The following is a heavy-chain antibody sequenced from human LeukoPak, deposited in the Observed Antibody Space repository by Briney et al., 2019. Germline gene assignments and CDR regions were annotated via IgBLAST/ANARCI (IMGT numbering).Heavy chain of an antibody. CDR3: AKDRIGGASYYYYYYMDV. CDR1: GFTFDDYA. CDR2: ISWDGGST. J-gene: IGHJ6*03. V-gene: IGHV3-43D*03. Sequence: PGGSLRLSCAASGFTFDDYAMHCVRQAPGKGLEWVSLISWDGGSTYYADSVEGRFTISRDNSKNSLYLQMNSLRAEDTALYYCAKDRIGGASYYYYYYMDVWGKGTMVTVSS. D-gene: IGHD4-23*01.